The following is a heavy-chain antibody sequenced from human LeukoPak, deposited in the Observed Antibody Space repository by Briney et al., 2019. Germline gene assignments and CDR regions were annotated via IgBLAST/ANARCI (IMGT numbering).Heavy chain of an antibody. Sequence: SETLSLTCTVSGDSISGSSYYWGWMRQSPGAGLAWIGSIYHSGSAHYNPSLKSRVTITVDTSKNQFSLKMSSVTAADTAVYYCARLVTGIAVAGDWGQGTLVTVSS. CDR2: IYHSGSA. V-gene: IGHV4-39*01. J-gene: IGHJ4*02. CDR1: GDSISGSSYY. D-gene: IGHD6-19*01. CDR3: ARLVTGIAVAGD.